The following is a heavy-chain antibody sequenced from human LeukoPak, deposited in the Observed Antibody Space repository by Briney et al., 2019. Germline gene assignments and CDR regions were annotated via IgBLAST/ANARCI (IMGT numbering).Heavy chain of an antibody. V-gene: IGHV3-23*01. CDR2: ISGSGGST. CDR3: AKDMIEMATIFSVLVY. CDR1: GFTFSSYG. J-gene: IGHJ4*02. D-gene: IGHD5-24*01. Sequence: PGGSLRLSCAASGFTFSSYGMSWVRQAPGKGLEWVSAISGSGGSTYYADSVKGRFTISRDNSKNTLYLQMNSLRAEDTAVYYCAKDMIEMATIFSVLVYWGQGTLVTVSS.